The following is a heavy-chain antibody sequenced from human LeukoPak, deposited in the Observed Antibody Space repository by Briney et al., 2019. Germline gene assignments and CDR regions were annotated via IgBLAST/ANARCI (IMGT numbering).Heavy chain of an antibody. CDR1: GFTFSSYS. V-gene: IGHV4-59*01. Sequence: GSLRLSCAASGFTFSSYSINWVRQPPGKGLEWIGYIYHSGSTKYNPSLKSRVTISVDTSKNQFSLKLSSVTAADTAVYYCARDGYSGNDGLWGQGTLVTVSS. J-gene: IGHJ4*02. CDR2: IYHSGST. D-gene: IGHD5-12*01. CDR3: ARDGYSGNDGL.